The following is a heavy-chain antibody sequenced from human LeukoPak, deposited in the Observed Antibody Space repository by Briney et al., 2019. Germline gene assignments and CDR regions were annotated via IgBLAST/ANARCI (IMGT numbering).Heavy chain of an antibody. CDR2: INSDGSST. J-gene: IGHJ3*02. CDR3: VRDISDAFDI. V-gene: IGHV3-74*03. CDR1: GFTFSTYW. Sequence: GGSLRLSCAASGFTFSTYWMHWVRQAPGKGLVWVSCINSDGSSTKYADSVKGRFTISRDNAKNTLYLQMNSLRAEDTAVYYCVRDISDAFDIWGQGTMVTVSS. D-gene: IGHD3-9*01.